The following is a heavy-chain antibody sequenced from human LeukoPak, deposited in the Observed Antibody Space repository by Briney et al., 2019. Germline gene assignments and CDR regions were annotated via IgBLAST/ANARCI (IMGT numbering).Heavy chain of an antibody. Sequence: GGSLRLSGAASGFTFSSYEMNWVRQAPGKGLEGGSYISSSGSTIYYADSGRGRFTISRYNAKNSLYLQMKSWRAEDTAFYECAELGITMIGGVWGKGTTVTISS. CDR3: AELGITMIGGV. D-gene: IGHD3-10*02. CDR2: ISSSGSTI. J-gene: IGHJ6*04. V-gene: IGHV3-48*03. CDR1: GFTFSSYE.